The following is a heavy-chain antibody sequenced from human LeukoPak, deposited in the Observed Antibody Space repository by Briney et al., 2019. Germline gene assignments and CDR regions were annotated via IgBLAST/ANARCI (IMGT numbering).Heavy chain of an antibody. J-gene: IGHJ4*02. CDR3: ARLVPDSDY. CDR2: ISSSSNYI. V-gene: IGHV3-21*01. CDR1: GFTFSSYS. Sequence: GGSLRLSCAASGFTFSSYSMNWVRQAPGKGLEWVSSISSSSNYIYSADSVKGRFAISRDNAKNSLYLQMNSLRAEDTAVYYCARLVPDSDYWGQGTLVTVSS. D-gene: IGHD3-10*01.